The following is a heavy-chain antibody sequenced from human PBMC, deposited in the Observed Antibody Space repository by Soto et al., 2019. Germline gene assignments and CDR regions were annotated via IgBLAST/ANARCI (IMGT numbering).Heavy chain of an antibody. CDR1: GFPFGNFW. J-gene: IGHJ4*02. D-gene: IGHD5-12*01. CDR3: AKYSFSHFDY. CDR2: IKQDGGET. Sequence: PGGSLRLSCAASGFPFGNFWMLWVRQAPGKGLEWVANIKQDGGETNYVDSVKGRFTISRDNARSSLYLQMNDLRAEDTAMYYCAKYSFSHFDYWGQGVLVTVSS. V-gene: IGHV3-7*01.